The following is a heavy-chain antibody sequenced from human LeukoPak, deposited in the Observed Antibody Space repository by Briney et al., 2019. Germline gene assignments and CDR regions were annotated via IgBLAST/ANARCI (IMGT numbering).Heavy chain of an antibody. CDR3: AKDRASLFHYYYMDV. Sequence: GGSLRLSCAASGLTFSSYAMSWVRQAPGKGLEWVSAISGSGGSTYYADSVKGRFTISRDNSKNTLYLQMNSLRAEDTAVYYCAKDRASLFHYYYMDVWGKGTTVTVSS. D-gene: IGHD2-2*01. J-gene: IGHJ6*03. CDR1: GLTFSSYA. V-gene: IGHV3-23*01. CDR2: ISGSGGST.